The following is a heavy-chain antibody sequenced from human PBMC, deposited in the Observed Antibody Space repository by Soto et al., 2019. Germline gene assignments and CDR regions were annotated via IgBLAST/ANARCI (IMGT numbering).Heavy chain of an antibody. CDR3: AREPTYDIWTGYPCYCYYCDGMDV. J-gene: IGHJ6*02. CDR1: GDTFTSYY. V-gene: IGHV1-46*01. CDR2: INPSGGST. D-gene: IGHD3-9*01. Sequence: EASVKVSCKASGDTFTSYYMNWVRQAPGQGLEWMGIINPSGGSTSYAQKFQGRVTMTRDTSTSTVYMELSSLRSEDTAVYYCAREPTYDIWTGYPCYCYYCDGMDVWGQGTTVTVSS.